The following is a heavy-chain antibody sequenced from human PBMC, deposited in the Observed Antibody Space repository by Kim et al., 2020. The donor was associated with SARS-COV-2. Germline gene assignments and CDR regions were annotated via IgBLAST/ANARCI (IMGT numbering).Heavy chain of an antibody. J-gene: IGHJ4*02. CDR1: GFTVSTNY. D-gene: IGHD3-3*01. V-gene: IGHV3-66*01. CDR3: AREIWSGYYVDY. Sequence: GGSLRLSCAASGFTVSTNYMSWVRQAPGKGLESVSVIYSGGTTYYADSVKGRFTISRDNSKNTLYLQMNSLRAEDTAVYYCAREIWSGYYVDYLGQGTLVTVS. CDR2: IYSGGTT.